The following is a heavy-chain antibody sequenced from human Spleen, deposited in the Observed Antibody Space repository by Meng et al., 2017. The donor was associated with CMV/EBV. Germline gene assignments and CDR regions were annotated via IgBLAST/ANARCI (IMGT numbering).Heavy chain of an antibody. CDR3: ARARTGIPYFDY. CDR1: GFTVSSNY. Sequence: ETLSLTCAASGFTVSSNYMSWVRQAPGKGLEWVSVIYSGGSTYYADSVKGRFTISRDNSKNTLYLQMNSLRAEDTAVYYCARARTGIPYFDYWGQGTLVTVSS. J-gene: IGHJ4*02. V-gene: IGHV3-53*01. CDR2: IYSGGST. D-gene: IGHD1-1*01.